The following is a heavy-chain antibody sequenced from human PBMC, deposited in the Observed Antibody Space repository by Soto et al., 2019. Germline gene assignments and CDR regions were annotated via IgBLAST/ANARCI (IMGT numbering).Heavy chain of an antibody. J-gene: IGHJ4*02. D-gene: IGHD3-16*01. Sequence: QVQLQESGPVLVKPSETLSLNCTVSGDSIRKNYWIWIRQPAGKGLEWIGHIDSSGRTNYSPSLRSRVTMSMDKSKNQFSLTLTSVTAADTAIYYCVRGLGGHDQLFEYWGQGTLVTVSS. V-gene: IGHV4-4*07. CDR3: VRGLGGHDQLFEY. CDR2: IDSSGRT. CDR1: GDSIRKNY.